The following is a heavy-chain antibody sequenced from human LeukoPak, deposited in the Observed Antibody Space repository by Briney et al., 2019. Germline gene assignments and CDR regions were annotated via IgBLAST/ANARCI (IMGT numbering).Heavy chain of an antibody. J-gene: IGHJ3*02. CDR2: IYYSGST. D-gene: IGHD1-14*01. CDR3: ARPKDGNSFDI. CDR1: GGSISGSTYY. V-gene: IGHV4-39*01. Sequence: SGTLSLTCTVSGGSISGSTYYWAWIRQPPGKGLEWIGTIYYSGSTYYNPSLKSRVTISLDTSKNQFSLRLSSVTAADTAVYYCARPKDGNSFDIWGQGTMFTVSS.